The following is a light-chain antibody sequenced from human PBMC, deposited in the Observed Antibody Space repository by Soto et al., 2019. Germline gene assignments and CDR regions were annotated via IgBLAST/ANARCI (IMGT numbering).Light chain of an antibody. V-gene: IGLV2-14*01. CDR2: EVH. J-gene: IGLJ1*01. CDR3: ATYLTTSPLEV. CDR1: ISNIGSHNY. Sequence: QSVLTQPASVSGSPGESITVSCFGSISNIGSHNYVSWYRQYPGEAPRLLIYEVHYRPSGVSSRFSGSKSGNTASLTISGRQAADEADYYCATYLTTSPLEVFGTGTKLTVL.